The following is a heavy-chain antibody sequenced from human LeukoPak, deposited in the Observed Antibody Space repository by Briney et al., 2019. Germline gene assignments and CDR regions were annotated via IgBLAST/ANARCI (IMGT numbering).Heavy chain of an antibody. CDR1: GFTFTSSA. Sequence: GASVKVSCKASGFTFTSSAVQWVRQARGQRLEWIGWIVVGSGNTNYAQKFQERVTMTRDTSISTVYMDLTSLRSDDTAIYYCARDSGSSGWDPTSFLDYWGRGTVVTVSS. J-gene: IGHJ4*02. D-gene: IGHD6-19*01. V-gene: IGHV1-58*01. CDR3: ARDSGSSGWDPTSFLDY. CDR2: IVVGSGNT.